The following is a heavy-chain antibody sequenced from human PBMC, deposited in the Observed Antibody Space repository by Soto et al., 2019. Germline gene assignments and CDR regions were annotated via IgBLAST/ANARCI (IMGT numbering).Heavy chain of an antibody. CDR2: IYYSGST. CDR1: GGSISSGGYY. Sequence: QVQLQESGPGLVKPSQTLSLTCTVSGGSISSGGYYWSWIRQHPGKGLEWIGYIYYSGSTYYNPSRKSRVTISVDTAKNQFSLKLSSVTAADTAVYSCAREEGGGYDHRWFDPWGQGTLVTVSS. J-gene: IGHJ5*02. CDR3: AREEGGGYDHRWFDP. V-gene: IGHV4-31*03. D-gene: IGHD5-12*01.